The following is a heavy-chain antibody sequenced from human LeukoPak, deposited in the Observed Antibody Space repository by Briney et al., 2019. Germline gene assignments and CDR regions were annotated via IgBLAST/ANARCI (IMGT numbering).Heavy chain of an antibody. CDR2: ISSSSSYI. J-gene: IGHJ4*02. V-gene: IGHV3-21*01. CDR3: ARDHQTYYYDSSGLY. D-gene: IGHD3-22*01. CDR1: GFTFSSYS. Sequence: GGSLRLSCAASGFTFSSYSMNWVRQAPGKGLEWVSSISSSSSYIYYADSVKGRFTISRDNAKNSLYVQMNSLRAEDTAVYYCARDHQTYYYDSSGLYWGQGTLVTVSS.